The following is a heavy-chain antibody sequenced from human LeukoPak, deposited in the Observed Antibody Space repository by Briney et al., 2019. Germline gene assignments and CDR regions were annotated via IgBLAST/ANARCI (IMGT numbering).Heavy chain of an antibody. CDR2: ISYDGNNK. CDR3: AKTYYYGSGIGDAFDI. V-gene: IGHV3-30*18. J-gene: IGHJ3*02. CDR1: GFTFSNYG. Sequence: GGSLRLSCAASGFTFSNYGMHWVRQAPGKGLEWVAVISYDGNNKNYADSVKGRFTVSRDNSKNTVYLQMNSPRAEDTAVYYCAKTYYYGSGIGDAFDIWGQGTMVTVSS. D-gene: IGHD3-10*01.